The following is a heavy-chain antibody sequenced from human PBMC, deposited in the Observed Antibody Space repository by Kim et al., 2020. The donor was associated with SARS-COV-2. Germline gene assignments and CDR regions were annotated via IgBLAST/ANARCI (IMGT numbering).Heavy chain of an antibody. V-gene: IGHV3-74*01. D-gene: IGHD3-10*01. J-gene: IGHJ4*02. CDR1: GFTFSSYR. CDR2: IVSDGSRT. CDR3: ARGGYYGSGSYYNDC. Sequence: GGSLRLSCAASGFTFSSYRMHWVRQAPGKGLVWVSRIVSDGSRTNYADSVKGRFTISRDNAKNTLFLQMNSLRAEDTAVYYCARGGYYGSGSYYNDCWGQGPLVPVFS.